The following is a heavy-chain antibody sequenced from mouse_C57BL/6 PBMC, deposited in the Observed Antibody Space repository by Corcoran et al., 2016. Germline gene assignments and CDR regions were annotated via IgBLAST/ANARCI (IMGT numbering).Heavy chain of an antibody. J-gene: IGHJ4*01. D-gene: IGHD1-1*01. CDR1: GFNIKNNY. CDR2: IEPANGNT. CDR3: ASIYYCGSEAMDY. Sequence: EVQLQQSVAELVRPGASVKLSCTASGFNIKNNYMHWVKQRPEQGLEWIGRIEPANGNTKYAPKFQGKATITADTSSNTGYLQLSSLTSEDTAIYYCASIYYCGSEAMDYWGQGTSVTVSS. V-gene: IGHV14-3*01.